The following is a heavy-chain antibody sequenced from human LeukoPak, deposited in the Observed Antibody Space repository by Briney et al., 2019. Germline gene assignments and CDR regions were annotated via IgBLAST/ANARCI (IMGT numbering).Heavy chain of an antibody. CDR2: INHSGST. J-gene: IGHJ6*03. D-gene: IGHD2-2*02. Sequence: RASETLSLTCTVSGGSISSYYWSWIRQPPGKGLEWIGEINHSGSTNYNPSLKSRVTISVDTSKNQFSLKLSSVTAADTAVYYCARLDCSSTSCYKNYYYYMDVWGKGTTVTVSS. CDR3: ARLDCSSTSCYKNYYYYMDV. CDR1: GGSISSYY. V-gene: IGHV4-34*01.